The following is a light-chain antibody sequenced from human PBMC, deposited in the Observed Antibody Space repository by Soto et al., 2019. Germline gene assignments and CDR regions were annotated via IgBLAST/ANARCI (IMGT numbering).Light chain of an antibody. CDR2: GAS. V-gene: IGKV3-15*01. Sequence: EIVMTQSPATLSVSPGERATLFCRASQSVSSYLAWYQQKPGQAPRLLIYGASTRATGIPARFSGSGSGAEFTLTISSLQSEDIAVYYCQQYNNWPRTFGQGTKVDIK. CDR1: QSVSSY. CDR3: QQYNNWPRT. J-gene: IGKJ1*01.